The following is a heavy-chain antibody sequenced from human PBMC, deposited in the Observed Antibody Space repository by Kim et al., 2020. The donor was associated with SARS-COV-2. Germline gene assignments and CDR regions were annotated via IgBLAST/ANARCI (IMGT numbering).Heavy chain of an antibody. V-gene: IGHV1-69*13. CDR3: ARHIPIAAAYFDY. D-gene: IGHD6-13*01. CDR2: IIPIFGTA. J-gene: IGHJ4*02. Sequence: SVKVSCKASGGTFSSYAISWVRQAPGQGLEWMGGIIPIFGTANYAQKFQGRVTITADESTSTAYMELSSLRSEDTAVYYCARHIPIAAAYFDYWGQGTLVTVSS. CDR1: GGTFSSYA.